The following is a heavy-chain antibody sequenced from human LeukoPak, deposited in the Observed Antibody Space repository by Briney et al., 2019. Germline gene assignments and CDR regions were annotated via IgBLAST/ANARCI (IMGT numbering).Heavy chain of an antibody. D-gene: IGHD6-13*01. CDR2: ISAYNGNT. V-gene: IGHV1-18*01. Sequence: ASVKVSCKASGYTFTTNGISWVRQAPGQGLEWMGWISAYNGNTNYAQKLQGRVTMTTDTSTSTAYMELRSLRSDDTAVYYCARDARGRIAAAGLDIWGQGTMVTVSS. CDR3: ARDARGRIAAAGLDI. CDR1: GYTFTTNG. J-gene: IGHJ3*02.